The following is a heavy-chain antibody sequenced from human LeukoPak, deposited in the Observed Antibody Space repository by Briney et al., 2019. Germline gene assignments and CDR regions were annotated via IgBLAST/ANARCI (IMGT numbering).Heavy chain of an antibody. V-gene: IGHV4-61*08. D-gene: IGHD6-19*01. Sequence: PSETLSLTCTVSGGSVSSGGYYWSWIRQPPGKGLEWIGYIYYSGSTNYNPSLKSRVTVSVDTSKNQFSLRLSSVTAADTAVYYCARDRTQYSSGWYNWFDPWGQGTLVTVSS. CDR2: IYYSGST. CDR3: ARDRTQYSSGWYNWFDP. J-gene: IGHJ5*02. CDR1: GGSVSSGGYY.